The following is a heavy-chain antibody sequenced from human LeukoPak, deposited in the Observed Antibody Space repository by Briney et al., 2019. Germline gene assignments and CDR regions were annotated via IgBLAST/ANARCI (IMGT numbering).Heavy chain of an antibody. J-gene: IGHJ4*02. V-gene: IGHV3-20*04. CDR3: ARTDYGDYAGFDY. CDR2: INWNGGST. D-gene: IGHD4-17*01. Sequence: GGTLRLSCAASGFTFADYGMSWVRQAPGKGLEWVCGINWNGGSTGYADSVKGRFTISRDNAKNSLYLQMNSLGAEDTALYYCARTDYGDYAGFDYWGQGTLVTVSS. CDR1: GFTFADYG.